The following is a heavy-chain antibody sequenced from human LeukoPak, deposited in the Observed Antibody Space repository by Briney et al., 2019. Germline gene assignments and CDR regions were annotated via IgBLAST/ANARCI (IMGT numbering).Heavy chain of an antibody. V-gene: IGHV3-7*03. D-gene: IGHD3-16*01. CDR1: GFTFSSYR. CDR2: INHNGNVN. Sequence: PGGSLRLSCAASGFTFSSYRMNWARQAPGKGLEWVASINHNGNVNYYVDSVKGRFTISRDNAKNSLYLQMSNLRAGDTAVYFCARGGGLDVWGQGATVTVSS. J-gene: IGHJ6*02. CDR3: ARGGGLDV.